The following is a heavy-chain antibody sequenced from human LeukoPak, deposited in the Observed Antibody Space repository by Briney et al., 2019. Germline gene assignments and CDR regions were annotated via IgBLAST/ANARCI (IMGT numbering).Heavy chain of an antibody. CDR2: ISGSGGDT. Sequence: AGGSLRLSCAASGFTFSSYGLSWVRQAPGKGLEWVSPISGSGGDTYYADSVKGRLTISRDNSKNTLFLQMKSLRAEDTAVYYCAKDDRSGGNAGRSEYWGQGTLVTVSS. CDR3: AKDDRSGGNAGRSEY. CDR1: GFTFSSYG. V-gene: IGHV3-23*01. J-gene: IGHJ4*02. D-gene: IGHD4-23*01.